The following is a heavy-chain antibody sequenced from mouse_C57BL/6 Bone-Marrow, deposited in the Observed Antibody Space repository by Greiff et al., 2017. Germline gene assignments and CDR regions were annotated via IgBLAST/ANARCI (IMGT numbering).Heavy chain of an antibody. D-gene: IGHD4-1*01. CDR2: ISYDGSN. CDR1: GYSITSGYY. V-gene: IGHV3-6*01. CDR3: ARGNNWDVGGY. J-gene: IGHJ2*01. Sequence: EVQLVESGPGLVKPSQSLSLTCSVTGYSITSGYYWNWIRQFPGNKLEWMGYISYDGSNNYNPSLKNRISITRDTSKNQFFLKLNSVTTEDTATYYCARGNNWDVGGYWGQGTTLTVSS.